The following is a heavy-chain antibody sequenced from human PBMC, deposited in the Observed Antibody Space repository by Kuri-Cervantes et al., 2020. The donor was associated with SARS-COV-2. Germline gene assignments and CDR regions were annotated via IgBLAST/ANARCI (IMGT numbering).Heavy chain of an antibody. V-gene: IGHV1-18*04. Sequence: ASVKVSCKASGYTFTSYGISWVRQAPGQGLEWMGWISAYNGNTNYAQELQGRVTMTTDTSTSTAYMELRSLRSDDTAVYYCATLLILTGYYYYYYMDVWGKGTTVTVSS. CDR2: ISAYNGNT. D-gene: IGHD3-9*01. CDR3: ATLLILTGYYYYYYMDV. J-gene: IGHJ6*03. CDR1: GYTFTSYG.